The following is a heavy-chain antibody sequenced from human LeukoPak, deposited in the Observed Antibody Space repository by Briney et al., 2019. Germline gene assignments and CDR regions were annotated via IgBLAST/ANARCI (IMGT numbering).Heavy chain of an antibody. Sequence: GGSLRLSCAASGFTFSSYWMSWVRQAPGKGLEWVANIKQDGSEKYYVDSVKGRFTISRDNAKNSLYPQMNSLRAEDTAVYYCARVHSSSTGPMEFDPWGQGTLVTVSS. CDR1: GFTFSSYW. D-gene: IGHD2-2*01. V-gene: IGHV3-7*01. J-gene: IGHJ5*02. CDR2: IKQDGSEK. CDR3: ARVHSSSTGPMEFDP.